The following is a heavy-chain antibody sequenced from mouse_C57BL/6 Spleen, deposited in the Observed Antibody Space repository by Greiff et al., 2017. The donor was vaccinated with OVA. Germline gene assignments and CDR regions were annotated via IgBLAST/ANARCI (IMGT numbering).Heavy chain of an antibody. D-gene: IGHD2-4*01. Sequence: EVMLVESGGGLVKPGGSLKLSCAASGFTFSSYTMSWVRQTPEKRLEWVATISGGGGNTYYPDSVKGRFTISRDNAKNTLYLQMSSLRSEDTALYYCARQGDYEAWCAYWGQGTLVTVSA. CDR3: ARQGDYEAWCAY. V-gene: IGHV5-9*01. J-gene: IGHJ3*01. CDR1: GFTFSSYT. CDR2: ISGGGGNT.